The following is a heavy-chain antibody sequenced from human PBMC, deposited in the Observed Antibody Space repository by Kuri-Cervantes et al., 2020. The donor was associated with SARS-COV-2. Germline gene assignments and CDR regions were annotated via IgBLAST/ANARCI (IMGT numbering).Heavy chain of an antibody. V-gene: IGHV4-59*11. J-gene: IGHJ3*02. CDR1: GGSISSHY. CDR2: IYYSGST. CDR3: ARAPVSAFDI. Sequence: SETLSLTCTVSGGSISSHYRSWIRQPPGKGLEWIGYIYYSGSTNYNPSLKSRVTISVDTSKNQFSLKLSSVTAADTAVYYCARAPVSAFDIWGQGTMVTVSS.